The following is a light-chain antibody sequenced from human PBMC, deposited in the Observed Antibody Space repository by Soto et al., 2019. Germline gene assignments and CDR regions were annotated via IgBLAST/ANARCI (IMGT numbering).Light chain of an antibody. V-gene: IGKV1-5*01. J-gene: IGKJ4*02. Sequence: IQMTQSPSTLSASVGDRVTITCRASHSISTWLAWYQQKPGKAPKLLIFAASSLQSGVPSRFNGSGSGTDFTLTISRLEPEDFAVYYCQQYGSSGTFGRGTKVDI. CDR3: QQYGSSGT. CDR1: HSISTW. CDR2: AAS.